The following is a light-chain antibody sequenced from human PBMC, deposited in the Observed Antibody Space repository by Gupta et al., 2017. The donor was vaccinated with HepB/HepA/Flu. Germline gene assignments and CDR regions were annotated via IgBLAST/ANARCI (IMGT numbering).Light chain of an antibody. CDR1: ISDVGGYNY. V-gene: IGLV2-11*01. CDR2: DVS. Sequence: QSALTQPRSVSGSPGQSVTISCTGTISDVGGYNYVSWYQQHPGKAPKRMIYDVSKRPSGVPDRFSGSKSGNTASLTISGLQAEDEADYYCCSYAGSYTFRVFGTGTKVTVL. CDR3: CSYAGSYTFRV. J-gene: IGLJ1*01.